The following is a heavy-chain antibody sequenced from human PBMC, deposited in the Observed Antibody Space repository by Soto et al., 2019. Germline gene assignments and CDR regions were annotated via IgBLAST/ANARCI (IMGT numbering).Heavy chain of an antibody. CDR2: ISSSSSYI. CDR1: GFTFSSYS. Sequence: GSLRLSCAASGFTFSSYSMNWVRQAPGKGLEWVSSISSSSSYIYYADSVKGRFTISRDNAKNSLYLQMNGLRAEDTAVYYCARGAGYSYGSAFDIWGQGTMVTVSS. CDR3: ARGAGYSYGSAFDI. D-gene: IGHD5-18*01. V-gene: IGHV3-21*01. J-gene: IGHJ3*02.